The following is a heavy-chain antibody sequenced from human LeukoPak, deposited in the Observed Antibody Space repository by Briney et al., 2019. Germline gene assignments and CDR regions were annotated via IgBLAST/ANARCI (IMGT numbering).Heavy chain of an antibody. CDR3: ARRAGAYSHPYDY. CDR1: GFTFSSYW. D-gene: IGHD4/OR15-4a*01. V-gene: IGHV3-53*01. Sequence: GGSLRLSCAASGFTFSSYWMSWVRQAPGKGLEWVSFSDSVKGRFTISRDNSKNTLYLQMNSLRAEDTAVYYCARRAGAYSHPYDYWGQGTLVTVSS. J-gene: IGHJ4*02.